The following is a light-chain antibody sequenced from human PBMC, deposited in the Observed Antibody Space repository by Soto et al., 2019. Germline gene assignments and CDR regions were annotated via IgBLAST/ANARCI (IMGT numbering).Light chain of an antibody. V-gene: IGKV1-5*01. CDR2: DAS. J-gene: IGKJ1*01. CDR3: QQYNSYWT. CDR1: QSIGDS. Sequence: DIQMTQSPSTLSASVGDRVTITCRASQSIGDSLAWYQQKPGKAPKLLIYDASSLESGAPSRFSGSGSGTEFTLTISSLQPDDFATYYCQQYNSYWTFGQGTKVDIK.